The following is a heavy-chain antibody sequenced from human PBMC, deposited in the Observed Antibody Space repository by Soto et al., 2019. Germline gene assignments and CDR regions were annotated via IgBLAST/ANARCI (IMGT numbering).Heavy chain of an antibody. V-gene: IGHV1-69*13. J-gene: IGHJ4*02. CDR2: IIPIFGTA. Sequence: PSVKVSCKASGGTFSSYAISWVRQAPGQGLEWMGGIIPIFGTANYAQKFKGRVTITADESTSTAYMELSSLRSEDTAVYYCARGYYDSSGYSTNYFDYWGQGTLVTVSS. D-gene: IGHD3-22*01. CDR1: GGTFSSYA. CDR3: ARGYYDSSGYSTNYFDY.